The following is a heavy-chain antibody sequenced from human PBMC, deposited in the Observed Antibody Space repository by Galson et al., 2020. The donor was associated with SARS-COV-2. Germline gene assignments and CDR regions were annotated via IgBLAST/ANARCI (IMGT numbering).Heavy chain of an antibody. J-gene: IGHJ4*02. CDR1: GGSISSSSYY. D-gene: IGHD2-15*01. CDR3: ARESRVDLYFDY. V-gene: IGHV4-61*02. CDR2: IYLSERT. Sequence: SETLSLTCSVSGGSISSSSYYWSWIRQPAGKGLEWIGRIYLSERTNYNPSLKSRVTISADTSKNQFSLRLTSVTAADTAVYYCARESRVDLYFDYWGQGSLVTVSS.